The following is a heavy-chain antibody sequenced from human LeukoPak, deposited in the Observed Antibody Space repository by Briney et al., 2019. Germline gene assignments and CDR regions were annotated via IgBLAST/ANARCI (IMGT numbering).Heavy chain of an antibody. V-gene: IGHV4-34*01. J-gene: IGHJ4*02. CDR1: GRSFSGYY. Sequence: PSETLSLTCAVYGRSFSGYYWSWLRQRPGKGQEWIGEINHSGSTNYNPSLKSRVTISVDTSRNQFSLKLSSVTAADTAVYYCARRGRWLQPPFDYWGQGTLVTVSS. D-gene: IGHD5-24*01. CDR3: ARRGRWLQPPFDY. CDR2: INHSGST.